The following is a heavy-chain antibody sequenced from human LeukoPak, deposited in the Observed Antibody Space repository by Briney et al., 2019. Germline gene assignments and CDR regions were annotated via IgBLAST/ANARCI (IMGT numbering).Heavy chain of an antibody. D-gene: IGHD2-2*01. J-gene: IGHJ6*02. V-gene: IGHV3-21*01. CDR2: ISSSSSYI. CDR1: GVAVSSSY. CDR3: ARVRSIVVVPAASDV. Sequence: PGGSLRLSCAASGVAVSSSYMSWVRQAPGKGLEWVSSISSSSSYIYYADSVKGRFTISRDNAKNSLYLQMNSLRAEDTAVYYCARVRSIVVVPAASDVWGQGTTVTVSS.